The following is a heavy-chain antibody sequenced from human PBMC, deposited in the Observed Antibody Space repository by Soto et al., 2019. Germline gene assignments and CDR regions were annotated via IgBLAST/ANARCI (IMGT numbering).Heavy chain of an antibody. Sequence: SETLSLTCTVSGGSISSGGYYWSWIRQHPGKGLEWIGYIYYGGSTYYNPSLKGRATISGDTSKNQFSLKLSSVTAADTAVYYCARGGYYYENSGQNAYDYWGQGILVTVSS. J-gene: IGHJ4*01. D-gene: IGHD3-22*01. CDR2: IYYGGST. CDR3: ARGGYYYENSGQNAYDY. CDR1: GGSISSGGYY. V-gene: IGHV4-31*03.